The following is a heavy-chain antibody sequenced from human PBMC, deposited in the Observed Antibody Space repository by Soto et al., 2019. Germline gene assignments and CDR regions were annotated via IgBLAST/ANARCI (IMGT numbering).Heavy chain of an antibody. D-gene: IGHD2-2*01. Sequence: TSETLSLTCTVSGGSISSSSYYWGWIRQPPGKGLEWIGSIYYSGSTYYNPSLKSRVTISVDTSKNQFSLKLSSVTAADTAVYYCASQVVPAAFDYWGQGTLVTVSS. CDR1: GGSISSSSYY. CDR3: ASQVVPAAFDY. CDR2: IYYSGST. V-gene: IGHV4-39*01. J-gene: IGHJ4*02.